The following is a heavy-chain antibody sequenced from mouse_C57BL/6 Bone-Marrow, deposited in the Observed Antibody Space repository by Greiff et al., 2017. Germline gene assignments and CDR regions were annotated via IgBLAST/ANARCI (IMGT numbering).Heavy chain of an antibody. D-gene: IGHD4-1*01. CDR1: GFNIKDDY. CDR2: IDPENGDT. J-gene: IGHJ3*01. Sequence: VTLKESGAELVRPGASVKLSCTASGFNIKDDYMHWVKQRPEPGLAWIGWIDPENGDTAYASKFQGKATITADTSANTAYLQLSSLTSEDNAVYYCTTGTPFAYWGQGTLVTVSA. CDR3: TTGTPFAY. V-gene: IGHV14-4*01.